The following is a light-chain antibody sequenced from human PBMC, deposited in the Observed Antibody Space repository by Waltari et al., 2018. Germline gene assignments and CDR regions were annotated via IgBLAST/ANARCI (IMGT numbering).Light chain of an antibody. CDR3: LLSYSGARV. CDR1: TGAVTSGHY. Sequence: QAVVTQEPSLTVSPGGTVTLTCGSSTGAVTSGHYPYWFQQKSGQAPRTLISDTSNKHSWPPARFSGSLLGGKAALTLSGAQPEDEADYYCLLSYSGARVFGGGTKLTVL. V-gene: IGLV7-46*01. J-gene: IGLJ2*01. CDR2: DTS.